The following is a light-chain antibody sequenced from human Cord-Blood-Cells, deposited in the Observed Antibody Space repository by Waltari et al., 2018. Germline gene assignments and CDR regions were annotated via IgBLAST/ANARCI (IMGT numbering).Light chain of an antibody. CDR3: QQRSNWST. CDR2: DAS. J-gene: IGKJ5*01. V-gene: IGKV3-11*01. CDR1: QSVSSY. Sequence: IVLTQSPPPLSFSPGERAPLACWPSQSVSSYLAWYQQKPGQAPRLLIYDASNRATGIPARFGGSGSGTDFTLSISSLEPEDFAVYYCQQRSNWSTFGEGTRLEMK.